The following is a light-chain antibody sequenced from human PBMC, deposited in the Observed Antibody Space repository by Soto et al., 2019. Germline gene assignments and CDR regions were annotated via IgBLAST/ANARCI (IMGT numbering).Light chain of an antibody. CDR3: CSYAGSSTVV. Sequence: QSALTQPASVSGSPGPWITISCTGTSSDVGSYNLVSWYQQHPGKAPKLMIYAGSKRPSGVSNRFSGSKSGNTASLTISGLQDEDEADYYCCSYAGSSTVVFGGGTKLTVL. CDR1: SSDVGSYNL. CDR2: AGS. J-gene: IGLJ2*01. V-gene: IGLV2-23*01.